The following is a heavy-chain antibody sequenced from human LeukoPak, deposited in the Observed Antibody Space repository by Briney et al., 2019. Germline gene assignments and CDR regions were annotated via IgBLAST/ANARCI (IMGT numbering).Heavy chain of an antibody. CDR1: GGSISSYF. D-gene: IGHD4-17*01. J-gene: IGHJ5*02. V-gene: IGHV4-59*01. Sequence: SETLSLTCTVSGGSISSYFWSWIRQPPGKGLEWIAYIYYTGSTTYNPSLMSRVTMSIDTSKNQFSLNLSSVTAADTAVYYCAKVRGNDYGDFFLDPRGQGTLVTVSS. CDR2: IYYTGST. CDR3: AKVRGNDYGDFFLDP.